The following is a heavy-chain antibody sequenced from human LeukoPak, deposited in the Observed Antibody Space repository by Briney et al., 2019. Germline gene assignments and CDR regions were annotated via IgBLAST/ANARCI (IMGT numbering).Heavy chain of an antibody. D-gene: IGHD1-1*01. V-gene: IGHV3-33*06. CDR1: GFTFSTYG. CDR3: AKDLTTGTLSFDY. J-gene: IGHJ4*02. CDR2: IWYDGSEK. Sequence: PGRSLRLSCAASGFTFSTYGMHWVRQAPGKGLEWVAVIWYDGSEKYYADSVKGRFTISRDNSKNTLYLQVNSLRAEDTAVYYCAKDLTTGTLSFDYWGQGTLVTVSS.